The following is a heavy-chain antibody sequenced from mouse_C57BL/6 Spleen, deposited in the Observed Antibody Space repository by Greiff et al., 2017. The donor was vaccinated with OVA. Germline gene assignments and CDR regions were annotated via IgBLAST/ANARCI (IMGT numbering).Heavy chain of an antibody. D-gene: IGHD1-1*01. CDR3: ARSLYYYGSSYDAMDY. J-gene: IGHJ4*01. CDR1: GYAFSSYW. CDR2: IYPGDGDT. V-gene: IGHV1-80*01. Sequence: ESGAELVKPGASEKISCKASGYAFSSYWMNWVKQRPGKGLEWIGQIYPGDGDTNYNGKFKGKATLTADKSSSTAYMQLSSLTSEDSAVYFCARSLYYYGSSYDAMDYWGQGTSVTVSS.